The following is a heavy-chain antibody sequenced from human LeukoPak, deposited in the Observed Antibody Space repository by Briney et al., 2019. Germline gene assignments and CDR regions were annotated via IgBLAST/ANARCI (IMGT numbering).Heavy chain of an antibody. CDR2: IYSGGST. CDR1: GFTVSSNY. V-gene: IGHV3-66*01. J-gene: IGHJ6*02. Sequence: GGSLGLSCAASGFTVSSNYMSWVRQAPGKGLEWVSVIYSGGSTYYADSVKGRFTISRDNSKNTLYLQMNSLRAEDTAVYYCATTSYYDFWSGLHYGMDVWGQGTTVTVSS. D-gene: IGHD3-3*01. CDR3: ATTSYYDFWSGLHYGMDV.